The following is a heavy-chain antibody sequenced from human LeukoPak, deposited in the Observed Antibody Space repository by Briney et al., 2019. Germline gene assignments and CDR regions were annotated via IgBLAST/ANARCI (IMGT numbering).Heavy chain of an antibody. J-gene: IGHJ6*03. D-gene: IGHD1-1*01. CDR2: IFYDGTA. V-gene: IGHV4-59*08. CDR1: GTSLGSDY. Sequence: SETLSLTCTVSGTSLGSDYWSWIRQPPGKGLEWIGYIFYDGTANLNPSLKSRLTMSVDTSKNQFSLKLSSVTAADTAVYYCARGPNWNEPIAGYSYYYMDVWGKGTTVTVSS. CDR3: ARGPNWNEPIAGYSYYYMDV.